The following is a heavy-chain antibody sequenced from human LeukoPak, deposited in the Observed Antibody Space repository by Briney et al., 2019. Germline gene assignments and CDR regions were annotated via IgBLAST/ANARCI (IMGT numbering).Heavy chain of an antibody. D-gene: IGHD5-24*01. CDR3: ARGGPRERRAGSNPFDY. J-gene: IGHJ4*02. CDR2: ISSSGVTM. Sequence: GGSLRLSCAASGVSFSSYEMKSVRHAPGEGLERVSYISSSGVTMYYADSVKGLFIISRDNAKKSLYLQMNSLRADDTAVYYCARGGPRERRAGSNPFDYWGQGTLVTVCS. V-gene: IGHV3-48*03. CDR1: GVSFSSYE.